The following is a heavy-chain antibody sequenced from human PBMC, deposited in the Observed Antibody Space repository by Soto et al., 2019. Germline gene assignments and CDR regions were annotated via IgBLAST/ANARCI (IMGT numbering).Heavy chain of an antibody. CDR1: GYTFTSYG. CDR2: ISAYNGNT. J-gene: IGHJ3*02. V-gene: IGHV1-18*01. Sequence: ASVKVSCKASGYTFTSYGISWVRQAPGQGLEWMGWISAYNGNTNYAQKFQGRVTITADKSTSTAYMDLTRLTFDDTAIYYCARMCSVPSCLCDAFDIWGQGTLVTVSS. D-gene: IGHD2-2*01. CDR3: ARMCSVPSCLCDAFDI.